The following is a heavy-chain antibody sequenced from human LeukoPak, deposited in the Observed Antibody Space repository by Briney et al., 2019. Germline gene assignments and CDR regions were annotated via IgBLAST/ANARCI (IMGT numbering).Heavy chain of an antibody. Sequence: ASVKVSCKASGYTFTSYDINWVRQATGQGLEWMGWMNPNSGNTGYAQKFQGRVTMTRNTSISTAYMELSSLRSEDTAVDYCARGGHKQWLVRLRYYGMDVWGQGTTVTVSS. CDR1: GYTFTSYD. CDR3: ARGGHKQWLVRLRYYGMDV. V-gene: IGHV1-8*01. CDR2: MNPNSGNT. J-gene: IGHJ6*02. D-gene: IGHD6-19*01.